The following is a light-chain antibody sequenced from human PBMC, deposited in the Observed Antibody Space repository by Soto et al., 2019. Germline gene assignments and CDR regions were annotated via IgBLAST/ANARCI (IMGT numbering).Light chain of an antibody. V-gene: IGLV1-40*01. CDR2: GNS. J-gene: IGLJ1*01. CDR1: SSNIGAGYD. Sequence: QSVLTQPTSVSGAPGQRVTISCTGSSSNIGAGYDVHWYQQLPGTAPKLLIYGNSNRPSGVPDRFSGSKSGTSASLAITGLKAEDEADYYCQSYDSSRSGSRVFGTGTKLTVL. CDR3: QSYDSSRSGSRV.